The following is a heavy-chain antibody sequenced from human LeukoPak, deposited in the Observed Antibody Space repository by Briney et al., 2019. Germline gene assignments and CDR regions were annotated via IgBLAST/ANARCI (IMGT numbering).Heavy chain of an antibody. J-gene: IGHJ6*02. V-gene: IGHV6-1*01. CDR1: GDSVSSSSAS. CDR2: TYYRSKRCN. Sequence: SQTLSLTCAISGDSVSSSSASWSWIRQSPSGGLEWLGRTYYRSKRCNDYALSVKGRITINADTSKNQFSLQLNSMTPEDTAVYYCARDDYEFWSDLIIILGIYYYGMDVWGQGTTVTVSS. D-gene: IGHD3-3*01. CDR3: ARDDYEFWSDLIIILGIYYYGMDV.